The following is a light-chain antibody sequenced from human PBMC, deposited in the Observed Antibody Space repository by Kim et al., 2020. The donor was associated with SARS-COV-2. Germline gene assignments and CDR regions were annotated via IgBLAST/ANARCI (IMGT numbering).Light chain of an antibody. CDR1: QGIRND. V-gene: IGKV1-6*01. Sequence: ASVGDRVTITCRASQGIRNDLGWYQQKPGKAPKLLIYAASSLQSGVPSRFSGSGFGGDFTLTISSLQPEDFATYYCLQHYNYPRTFGQGTKVDIK. CDR3: LQHYNYPRT. J-gene: IGKJ1*01. CDR2: AAS.